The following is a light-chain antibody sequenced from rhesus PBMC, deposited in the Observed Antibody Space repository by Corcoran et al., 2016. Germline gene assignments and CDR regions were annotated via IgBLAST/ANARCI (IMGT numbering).Light chain of an antibody. CDR3: QQYNNWNS. CDR1: QSVSSN. J-gene: IGKJ2*01. Sequence: EIVMTQSPATLSLSPGERATLSCRASQSVSSNLAWYQPKPGQSPRLLIYYASNRATGITDRFSGSGSGTDFTLTISSLEPEDVGVYYCQQYNNWNSFGQGTKVEIK. CDR2: YAS. V-gene: IGKV3-35*01.